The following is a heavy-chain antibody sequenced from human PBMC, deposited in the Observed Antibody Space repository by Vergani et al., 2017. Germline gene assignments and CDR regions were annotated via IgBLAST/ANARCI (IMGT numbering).Heavy chain of an antibody. D-gene: IGHD6-13*01. CDR3: ARVVAAAGSTHYYCMDG. J-gene: IGHJ6*02. CDR2: MNPNSGNT. Sequence: QVPLVPSGAEVKTPGASVKVSCKASGYTFTSYDINWVRQATGQGLEWMGWMNPNSGNTGYAQKFQGRVTITRNTSISTAYMELSSLRSEDTAVYYCARVVAAAGSTHYYCMDGWGQGTTVTVSS. CDR1: GYTFTSYD. V-gene: IGHV1-8*03.